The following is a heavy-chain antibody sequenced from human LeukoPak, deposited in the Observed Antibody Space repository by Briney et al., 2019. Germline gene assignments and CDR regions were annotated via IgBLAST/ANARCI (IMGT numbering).Heavy chain of an antibody. Sequence: ASETLSLTRTVSGGSIGTYYWSWIRQPAGKGLEWIGRIFTTGGANYNPSLKSRVTMSLDTSKNLFSLKLNSVTAADTAVYYCVRDGPSWGLLWGQGALVTVSS. CDR3: VRDGPSWGLL. J-gene: IGHJ4*02. CDR1: GGSIGTYY. V-gene: IGHV4-4*07. D-gene: IGHD7-27*01. CDR2: IFTTGGA.